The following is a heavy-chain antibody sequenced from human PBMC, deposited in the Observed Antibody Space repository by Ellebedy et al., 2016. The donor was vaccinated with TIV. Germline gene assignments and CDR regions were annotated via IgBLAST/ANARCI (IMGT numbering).Heavy chain of an antibody. J-gene: IGHJ5*02. V-gene: IGHV4-30-4*01. CDR3: ARYRIAVAGWFDP. Sequence: MPSETLSLTCTVSGGSISSGDYYWSWIRQPPGQGLEWIGYIYYSGSTYYNPSLKSRVTISVDTSKNQFSLKLSSVTAADTAVYYCARYRIAVAGWFDPWGQGTLVTVSS. D-gene: IGHD6-19*01. CDR1: GGSISSGDYY. CDR2: IYYSGST.